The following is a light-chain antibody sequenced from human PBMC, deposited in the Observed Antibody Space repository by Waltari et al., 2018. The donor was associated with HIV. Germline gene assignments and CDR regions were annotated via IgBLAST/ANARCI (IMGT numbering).Light chain of an antibody. Sequence: QSALTQPPSASGSLGQSVTISCIGSSSDIGAYDSVPWFHQLPHNAPTRLLYEVTKRPSGVRDRFSGSRSGNTAFLTVSGLQPNDTAAYFCSSYGDNNWVLFGGGTNLTVL. CDR3: SSYGDNNWVL. CDR2: EVT. CDR1: SSDIGAYDS. V-gene: IGLV2-8*01. J-gene: IGLJ2*01.